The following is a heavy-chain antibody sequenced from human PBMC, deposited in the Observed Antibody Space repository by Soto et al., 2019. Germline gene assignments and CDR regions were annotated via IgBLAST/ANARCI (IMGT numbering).Heavy chain of an antibody. V-gene: IGHV1-2*02. CDR3: ARAGGVGYSSGWYDFDY. CDR2: INPNSGGT. Sequence: EASVKVSCKASGYTFTGYYMHWVRQAPGQGLEWMGWINPNSGGTNYAQKFQGRVTMTRDTSISTAYMELSRLRSDDTAVYYCARAGGVGYSSGWYDFDYWGQGTLVTVSS. D-gene: IGHD6-19*01. CDR1: GYTFTGYY. J-gene: IGHJ4*02.